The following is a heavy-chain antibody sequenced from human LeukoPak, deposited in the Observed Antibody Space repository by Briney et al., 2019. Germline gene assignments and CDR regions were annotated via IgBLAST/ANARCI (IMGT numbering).Heavy chain of an antibody. CDR2: ISSSGSTI. D-gene: IGHD3-10*01. CDR1: GFTFSDYY. V-gene: IGHV3-11*04. Sequence: KPGGSLRLSCAASGFTFSDYYMSWIRQAPGKGLEWVSYISSSGSTIYYADSVKGRLTISRDNAKNSLYLQMNSLRAEDTAVYYCARDLAHRLWFGELKGNDAFDIWGQGTMVTVSS. J-gene: IGHJ3*02. CDR3: ARDLAHRLWFGELKGNDAFDI.